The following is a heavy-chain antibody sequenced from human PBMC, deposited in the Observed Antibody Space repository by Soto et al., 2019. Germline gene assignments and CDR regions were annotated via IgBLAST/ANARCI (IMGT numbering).Heavy chain of an antibody. CDR2: ISGSGGST. J-gene: IGHJ4*02. CDR3: AKARSLRFWEWLLFAVNDY. V-gene: IGHV3-23*01. D-gene: IGHD3-3*01. CDR1: GFTFSSYA. Sequence: EVQLLESGGGLVQPGGSLRLSCAASGFTFSSYAMRWVRQAPGKGLEWVSAISGSGGSTYYADSVKGRFTISRDNSKNTLYLQMNSLRAEDAALYYFAKARSLRFWEWLLFAVNDYWGQGTLVNVSS.